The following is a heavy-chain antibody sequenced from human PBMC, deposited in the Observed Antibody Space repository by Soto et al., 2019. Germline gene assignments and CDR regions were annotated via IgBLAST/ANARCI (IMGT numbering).Heavy chain of an antibody. V-gene: IGHV3-49*03. CDR3: SRVGGGGSWSDGFYFDF. D-gene: IGHD2-2*03. J-gene: IGHJ4*02. CDR2: IRTKTSGATV. Sequence: GGSLRLSCPASGFTFSTYPISWFRQAPGRGLEWVGFIRTKTSGATVEYAASVKGRFTISRDDTKGIASLQVSSLYAEDTAIYYCSRVGGGGSWSDGFYFDFWGQGTQVTVSS. CDR1: GFTFSTYP.